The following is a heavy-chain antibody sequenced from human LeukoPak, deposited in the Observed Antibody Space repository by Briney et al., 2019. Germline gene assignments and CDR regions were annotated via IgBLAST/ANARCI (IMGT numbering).Heavy chain of an antibody. J-gene: IGHJ5*02. Sequence: GGSLRLSCAASGFTFSSYAMHLVRLAPGKGLEWVAVISYDGSNKYYADSVKGRFTISRDNSKNTLYLQMNSLRAEDTAVYYCARYGSGSSWGQGTLVTVSS. CDR1: GFTFSSYA. V-gene: IGHV3-30-3*01. CDR2: ISYDGSNK. CDR3: ARYGSGSS. D-gene: IGHD3-10*01.